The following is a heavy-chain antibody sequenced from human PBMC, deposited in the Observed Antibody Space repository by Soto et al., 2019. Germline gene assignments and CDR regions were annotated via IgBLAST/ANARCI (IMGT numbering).Heavy chain of an antibody. D-gene: IGHD1-26*01. J-gene: IGHJ6*02. CDR3: AKDRRADWESYYYYAMDV. V-gene: IGHV1-69*06. Sequence: QVQLVQSGAEVKKPGSSVKVSCKASGGIFNSFTISWVRQAPGQGLEWMGGIIPIYGTANYAQTVQDRVTITADTSTYKAYMELTSLTSEDTAVYYCAKDRRADWESYYYYAMDVWGQGTTVTVSS. CDR2: IIPIYGTA. CDR1: GGIFNSFT.